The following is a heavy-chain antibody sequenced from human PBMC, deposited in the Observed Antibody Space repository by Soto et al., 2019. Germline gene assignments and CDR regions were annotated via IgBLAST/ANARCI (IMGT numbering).Heavy chain of an antibody. CDR2: IYYSGST. J-gene: IGHJ4*02. CDR3: ARANWFFDY. D-gene: IGHD7-27*01. Sequence: QVQLQESGPGLVKPSETLSLTCTVSGGSINNHYWSWIRQPPGQGLEWIGYIYYSGSTNYNPSLKGRVTMSVDTSKNQFSLKLSSLTAADTAIYYWARANWFFDYWGQGTLVTVSS. V-gene: IGHV4-59*11. CDR1: GGSINNHY.